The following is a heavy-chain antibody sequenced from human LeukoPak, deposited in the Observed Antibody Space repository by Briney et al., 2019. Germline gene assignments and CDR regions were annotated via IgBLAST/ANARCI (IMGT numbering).Heavy chain of an antibody. Sequence: SVKVSCKASGYTFTGYYMHWVRQAPGQGLEWMGWINPNSGGTNYAQKFQGRVTMTRDTSISTAYMELSRLRSNDTAVYYCARGGVVPAVDLGYWGQGTLVTVSS. J-gene: IGHJ4*02. CDR1: GYTFTGYY. V-gene: IGHV1-2*02. CDR3: ARGGVVPAVDLGY. CDR2: INPNSGGT. D-gene: IGHD2-2*01.